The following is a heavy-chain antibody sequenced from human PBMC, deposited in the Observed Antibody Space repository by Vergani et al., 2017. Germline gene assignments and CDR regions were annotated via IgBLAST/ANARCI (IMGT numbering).Heavy chain of an antibody. D-gene: IGHD2-2*01. CDR2: ISGSGCST. CDR1: GFTFSSYA. V-gene: IGHV3-23*01. Sequence: EVQLLESGGGLVQPGGSLRLSCAASGFTFSSYAMSWVRQAPGKGLEWVSTISGSGCSTYYADSVKGRFTISRDNSKNTLYLQMNSLRAEDTAVYFCAKRPAAGIDSWGQGTWSPSPQ. CDR3: AKRPAAGIDS. J-gene: IGHJ4*02.